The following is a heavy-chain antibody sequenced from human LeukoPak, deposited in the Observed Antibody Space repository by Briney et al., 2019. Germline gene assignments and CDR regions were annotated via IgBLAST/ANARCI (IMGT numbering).Heavy chain of an antibody. J-gene: IGHJ4*02. CDR1: GYTFTSYH. D-gene: IGHD3-22*01. V-gene: IGHV1-3*01. CDR3: ARDKTYYYDSSGYYFV. Sequence: ASVKVSCKASGYTFTSYHMHWVRQAPGQRLEWMGWINAGNGNTKYSQRFQGRVTITRDTSASTAYMELSSLRSEDTAVYYCARDKTYYYDSSGYYFVWGQGTLVTVSS. CDR2: INAGNGNT.